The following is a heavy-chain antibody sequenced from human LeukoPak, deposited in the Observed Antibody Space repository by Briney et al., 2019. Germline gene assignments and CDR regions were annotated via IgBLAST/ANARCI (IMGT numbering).Heavy chain of an antibody. CDR2: ISGSGGST. D-gene: IGHD3-22*01. Sequence: GGTLRLSCAASGFAFSTYGMNWVRQAPGKGLEWVSAISGSGGSTYYADSVKGRFTISRDNSKNTLYLQMNSLRAEDTAVYYCANTYYYDNWAFDYWGQGTLVTVSS. CDR3: ANTYYYDNWAFDY. CDR1: GFAFSTYG. V-gene: IGHV3-23*01. J-gene: IGHJ4*02.